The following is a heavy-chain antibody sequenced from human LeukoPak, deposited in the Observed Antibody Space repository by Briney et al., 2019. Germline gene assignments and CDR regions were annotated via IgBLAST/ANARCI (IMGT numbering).Heavy chain of an antibody. V-gene: IGHV3-66*01. J-gene: IGHJ4*02. D-gene: IGHD3-22*01. CDR3: ARDLRRSSGYRG. Sequence: PGGSLRLSCAASGFTFSSNYMSWVRQAPGKGLEWVSVIYSGGSTYYADSVKGRFTISRDNSKNTLYLQMNSLRAEDTAVYYCARDLRRSSGYRGWGQGTLVTVSS. CDR2: IYSGGST. CDR1: GFTFSSNY.